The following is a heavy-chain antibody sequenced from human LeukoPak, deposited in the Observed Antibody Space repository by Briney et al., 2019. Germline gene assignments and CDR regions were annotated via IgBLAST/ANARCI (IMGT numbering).Heavy chain of an antibody. Sequence: PSETLSLTCTVPGDSISSYYWSWLRQPGGKALEWIGRIYTSGYTNYNPSLESRVTMSIDTSKSQFSLKLRSVTAADTAVYYCARVHIVTGNYFDSWGLGALVTASS. D-gene: IGHD2-21*01. V-gene: IGHV4-4*07. CDR1: GDSISSYY. J-gene: IGHJ4*02. CDR3: ARVHIVTGNYFDS. CDR2: IYTSGYT.